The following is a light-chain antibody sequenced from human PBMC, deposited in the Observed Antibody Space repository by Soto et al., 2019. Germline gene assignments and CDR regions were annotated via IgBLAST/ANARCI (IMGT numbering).Light chain of an antibody. CDR1: QNIISW. J-gene: IGKJ4*01. CDR2: AAS. CDR3: QQANTLPLT. V-gene: IGKV1-12*01. Sequence: DVQMTQSPSSVSASVGDRVTITCRASQNIISWLAWYQQKSGEAPKLLIYAASSLQSGVPSRFSGSGYGTDFNLTISSLQPEDFATYFCQQANTLPLTFGGGTKVDI.